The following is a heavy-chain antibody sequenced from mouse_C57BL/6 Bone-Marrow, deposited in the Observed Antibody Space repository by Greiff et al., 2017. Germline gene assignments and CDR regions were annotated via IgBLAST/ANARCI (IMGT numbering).Heavy chain of an antibody. Sequence: QVQLQQSGPELVKPGASVKISCKASGYAFSSSWMNWVKQRPGKGLEWIGRIYPGDGDTNYNGKFKGKATLTADKSSSTAYMQLSSLTSEDSAVYFGARDPYCSICFDYWGQGTTLTVSS. CDR1: GYAFSSSW. CDR2: IYPGDGDT. V-gene: IGHV1-82*01. J-gene: IGHJ2*01. CDR3: ARDPYCSICFDY. D-gene: IGHD2-5*01.